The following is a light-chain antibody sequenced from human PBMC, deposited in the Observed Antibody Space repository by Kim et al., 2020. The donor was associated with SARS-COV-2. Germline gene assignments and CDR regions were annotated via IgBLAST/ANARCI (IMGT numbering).Light chain of an antibody. V-gene: IGKV1-5*03. CDR3: QQYKSYPVT. Sequence: DIQMTQSPSTLSASVGDRVTITCRASQSISSWLAWYQQKPGKAPNLLIYKASSLQSGVPSRFSASGSGTEFTLTIISLQPDDSATYYCQQYKSYPVTFGQGTKLEI. CDR2: KAS. J-gene: IGKJ2*01. CDR1: QSISSW.